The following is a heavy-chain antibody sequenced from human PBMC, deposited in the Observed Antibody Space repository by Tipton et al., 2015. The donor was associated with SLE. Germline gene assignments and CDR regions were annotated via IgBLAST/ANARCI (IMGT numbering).Heavy chain of an antibody. V-gene: IGHV3-64*04. CDR1: GGSISSSSYY. CDR2: ISSNGGST. CDR3: AREGEAARQGTYFDL. J-gene: IGHJ2*01. Sequence: LSLTCTVSGGSISSSSYYWGWIRQAPGKGLEYVSAISSNGGSTYYADSVKGRFTISRDNAKNTLYLQMNSLRAEDTALYYCAREGEAARQGTYFDLWGRGTLVTVSS. D-gene: IGHD6-6*01.